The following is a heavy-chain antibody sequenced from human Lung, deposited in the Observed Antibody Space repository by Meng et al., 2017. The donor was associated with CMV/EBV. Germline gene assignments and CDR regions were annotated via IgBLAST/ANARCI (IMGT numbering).Heavy chain of an antibody. V-gene: IGHV3-21*06. J-gene: IGHJ4*02. Sequence: GEXXKISCAPSGFSFSTYTLHWVRQAPGKGLEWVASISSSSSYINYADPVKGRFTISRDNAKDSLYLQMSDLSTEDTAVYYCARDTIYQRLWGDAFDNLGQGXMVTVSS. D-gene: IGHD2-2*01. CDR3: ARDTIYQRLWGDAFDN. CDR2: ISSSSSYI. CDR1: GFSFSTYT.